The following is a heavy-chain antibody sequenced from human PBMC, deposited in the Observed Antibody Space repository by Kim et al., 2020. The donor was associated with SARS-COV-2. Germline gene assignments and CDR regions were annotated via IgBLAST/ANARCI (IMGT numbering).Heavy chain of an antibody. CDR2: IYYSGST. J-gene: IGHJ4*02. V-gene: IGHV4-59*08. Sequence: SETLSLTCTVSGGSISSYYWSWIRQPPGKGLEWIGYIYYSGSTNYNPSLKSRVTISVDTSKNQFSLKLSSVTAADTAVYYCARHIVYYDSSGFILWGQGTLVTVSS. CDR1: GGSISSYY. CDR3: ARHIVYYDSSGFIL. D-gene: IGHD3-22*01.